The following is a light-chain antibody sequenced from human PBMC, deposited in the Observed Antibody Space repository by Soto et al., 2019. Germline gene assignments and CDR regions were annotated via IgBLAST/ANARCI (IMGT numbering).Light chain of an antibody. CDR2: VDN. V-gene: IGLV1-44*01. CDR3: AVWDDSLHARV. CDR1: GSNIGSNP. J-gene: IGLJ3*02. Sequence: QSVLTQPPSVSGTHGQRVTIFCSGRGSNIGSNPVNWYQQLPGTAPTLLIYVDNQRPSGVPDRFSGSKSGTSASLAISGLQSEDEADYYCAVWDDSLHARVFGGGTKLNVL.